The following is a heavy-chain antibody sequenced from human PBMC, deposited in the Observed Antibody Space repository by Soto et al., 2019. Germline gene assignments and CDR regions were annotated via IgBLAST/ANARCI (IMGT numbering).Heavy chain of an antibody. J-gene: IGHJ4*02. V-gene: IGHV3-21*01. CDR2: ISSSSSYI. Sequence: GGSLRLSCATSGFTFSSYSMNWVRQAPVKGLEWVSSISSSSSYIYYADSVKGRFTISRDNAKNSLYLQMNSLRAEDTAVYYCAGPSDSSGYYFGFDYWGQGTLVTVSS. CDR1: GFTFSSYS. D-gene: IGHD3-22*01. CDR3: AGPSDSSGYYFGFDY.